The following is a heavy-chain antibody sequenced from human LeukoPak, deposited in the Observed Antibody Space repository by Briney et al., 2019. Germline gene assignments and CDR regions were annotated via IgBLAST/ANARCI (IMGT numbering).Heavy chain of an antibody. CDR3: ARAMRSGYDY. D-gene: IGHD5-12*01. J-gene: IGHJ4*02. Sequence: GGSLRLSCAASGFTFSSYGMNWVRQAPGKRLEWVSYISSNSDSIYYADSVKGRFTISRDNAENSLYLQMNSLRDEDTAVYYCARAMRSGYDYWGQGTLVTVSS. CDR2: ISSNSDSI. V-gene: IGHV3-48*02. CDR1: GFTFSSYG.